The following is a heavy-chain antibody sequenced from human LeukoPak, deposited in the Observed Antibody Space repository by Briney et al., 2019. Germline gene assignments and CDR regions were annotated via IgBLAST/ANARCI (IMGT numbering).Heavy chain of an antibody. CDR3: ARHGVFGSGSQYYFDY. CDR2: IFYTGST. CDR1: GGSISSYY. J-gene: IGHJ4*02. D-gene: IGHD3-10*01. Sequence: SEALSLTCTVSGGSISSYYWGWIRQPPGKGLEWIGSIFYTGSTSYNPSLKSPVTISVDTSKKQFSPKLSSVTAADTAVYYCARHGVFGSGSQYYFDYWGQGTLVTVSS. V-gene: IGHV4-39*01.